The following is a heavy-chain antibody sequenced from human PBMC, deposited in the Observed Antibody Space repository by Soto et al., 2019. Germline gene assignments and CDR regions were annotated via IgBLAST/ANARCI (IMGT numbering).Heavy chain of an antibody. CDR2: IIPILGIA. J-gene: IGHJ6*03. Sequence: GASVKVSCKASGGTFSSYTISWVRQAPGQGLEWMGRIIPILGIANYAQKFQGRVTITADKSTSTAYMELSSLRSEDTAVYYCARDYGGTDSYYYYYMDVWGKGTTVTVAS. D-gene: IGHD1-1*01. V-gene: IGHV1-69*04. CDR1: GGTFSSYT. CDR3: ARDYGGTDSYYYYYMDV.